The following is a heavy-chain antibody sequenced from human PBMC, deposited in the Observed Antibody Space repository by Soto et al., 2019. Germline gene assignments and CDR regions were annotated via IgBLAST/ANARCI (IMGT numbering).Heavy chain of an antibody. D-gene: IGHD4-4*01. J-gene: IGHJ6*02. CDR2: IYYSGST. CDR1: GGSISSSRYY. V-gene: IGHV4-39*01. CDR3: ANEVTASKNYYYRMDV. Sequence: SETLSLTCTVSGGSISSSRYYWGWIRQPPGKGLAWIGSIYYSGSTYYNPSLKSRVTISVDTSKNQFSLTLSSVTAADTAVYYCANEVTASKNYYYRMDVWGQGTTVTVSS.